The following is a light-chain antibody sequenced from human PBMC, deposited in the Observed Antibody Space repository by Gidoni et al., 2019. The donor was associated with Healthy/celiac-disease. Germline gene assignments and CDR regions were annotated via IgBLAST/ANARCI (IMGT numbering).Light chain of an antibody. V-gene: IGKV3-20*01. J-gene: IGKJ3*01. Sequence: EIVLTQSPGTLSLSPGERATLSCRASQSVSSSYLAWYQQKPGQAPRLLIYGASSRAPGIPDRFSGSGSGTDFTLTISRLEPEDFAVYYCQQYGSSPRTFGPGTKVDIK. CDR2: GAS. CDR3: QQYGSSPRT. CDR1: QSVSSSY.